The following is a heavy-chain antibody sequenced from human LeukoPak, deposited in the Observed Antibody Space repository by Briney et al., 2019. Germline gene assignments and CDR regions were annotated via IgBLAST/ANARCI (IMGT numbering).Heavy chain of an antibody. CDR1: GYTFTGYY. CDR2: INPNSGGT. J-gene: IGHJ4*02. D-gene: IGHD3-22*01. CDR3: ARLGPYYYDSSGYTY. Sequence: ASVKVSCKASGYTFTGYYMHWVRQAPGQGLEWMGWINPNSGGTNYAQKFQGRVTMTRDTSISTAYMELSRLRSDDTAVYYCARLGPYYYDSSGYTYWGQGTLVTVSS. V-gene: IGHV1-2*02.